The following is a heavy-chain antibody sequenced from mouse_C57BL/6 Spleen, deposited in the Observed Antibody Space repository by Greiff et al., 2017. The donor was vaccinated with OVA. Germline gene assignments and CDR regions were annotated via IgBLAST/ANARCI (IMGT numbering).Heavy chain of an antibody. V-gene: IGHV5-17*01. CDR2: ISSGSSTI. D-gene: IGHD1-1*01. J-gene: IGHJ1*03. Sequence: EVKLMESGGGLVKPGGSLKLSCAASGFSFSDYGMHWVRQAPEKGLEWVAYISSGSSTIYYADTVKGRFTISSDNAKNTLFLQMTSLRSEDTAMYDCARPPYYYSSSYFDVWGTGTTVTVSS. CDR3: ARPPYYYSSSYFDV. CDR1: GFSFSDYG.